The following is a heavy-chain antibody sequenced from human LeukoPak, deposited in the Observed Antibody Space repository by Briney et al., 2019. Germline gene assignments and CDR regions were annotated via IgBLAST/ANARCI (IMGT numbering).Heavy chain of an antibody. D-gene: IGHD3-22*01. J-gene: IGHJ5*02. CDR3: ARAGSSGDSGNWFDP. CDR2: INPNSGGT. CDR1: GYPFTSYY. Sequence: ASVKVSCKASGYPFTSYYMHWVRQAPGQGLEWMGRINPNSGGTNYAQKFQGRVTMTRDTSISKFYMELSGLRSDDTAMYYCARAGSSGDSGNWFDPWGQGTLVTVSS. V-gene: IGHV1-2*06.